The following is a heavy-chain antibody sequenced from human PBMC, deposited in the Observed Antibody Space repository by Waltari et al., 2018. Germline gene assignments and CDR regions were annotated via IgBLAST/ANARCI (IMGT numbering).Heavy chain of an antibody. CDR1: GGSISSGGYS. D-gene: IGHD3-9*01. V-gene: IGHV4-30-2*01. Sequence: QLQLQESGSGLVKPSQTLSLTCAVSGGSISSGGYSWSWIRKPPGKGLEWIGYIYHNARSYYNPTPRSLVTISVNRSKNQFSLKLISVTAADTAVYYCARVTGYYNYYYDMDVWGQGTTVTVSS. CDR2: IYHNARS. CDR3: ARVTGYYNYYYDMDV. J-gene: IGHJ6*02.